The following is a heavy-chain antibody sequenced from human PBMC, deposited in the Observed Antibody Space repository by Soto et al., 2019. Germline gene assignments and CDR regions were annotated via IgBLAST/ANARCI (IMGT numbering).Heavy chain of an antibody. J-gene: IGHJ4*02. V-gene: IGHV4-31*03. CDR1: GGSISSGGYY. D-gene: IGHD3-16*02. CDR2: IYYSGST. Sequence: LSLTCTVSGGSISSGGYYWSWIRQHLGKGLGWIGYIYYSGSTYYNPSLKSRVTISVDTSKNQFSLKLSSVTAADTAVYYCSRAMSTFGGVIVHFDYWRQGTLVTVSS. CDR3: SRAMSTFGGVIVHFDY.